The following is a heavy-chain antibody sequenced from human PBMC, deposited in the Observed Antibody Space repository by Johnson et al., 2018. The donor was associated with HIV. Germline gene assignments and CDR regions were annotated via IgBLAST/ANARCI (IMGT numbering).Heavy chain of an antibody. CDR3: ARSKVCRCGSGPDAFDI. V-gene: IGHV3-11*04. D-gene: IGHD2-15*01. CDR2: ISGSVII. Sequence: QMQLVESGGGLVQPGGSLRLSCAASGFTFINAWMSWVRQAPGKGLEGVSYISGSVIIYSADSVQGRFTVSRDNAKNALYLQMNSLRAEDTAVYYCARSKVCRCGSGPDAFDIWGKGKMVTVSS. J-gene: IGHJ3*02. CDR1: GFTFINAW.